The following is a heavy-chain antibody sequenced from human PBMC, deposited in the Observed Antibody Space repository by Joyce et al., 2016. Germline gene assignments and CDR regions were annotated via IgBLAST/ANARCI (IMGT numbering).Heavy chain of an antibody. V-gene: IGHV3-49*04. CDR3: TRDGYSYGHFDYQYNYMDV. J-gene: IGHJ6*03. CDR1: GFTFGDYG. D-gene: IGHD5-18*01. CDR2: IKNKPYGEAI. Sequence: EVQLVESGGGLVKPGRSLRLSCAGFGFTFGDYGISWVRQAPGKGLEWVGLIKNKPYGEAIEYAASVKGRSTISRDDSKSIAYLQLNSLKTEDTAVYYCTRDGYSYGHFDYQYNYMDVWGNGTTVIVSS.